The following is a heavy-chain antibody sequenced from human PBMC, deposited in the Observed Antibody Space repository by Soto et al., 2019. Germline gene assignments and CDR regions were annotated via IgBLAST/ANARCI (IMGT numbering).Heavy chain of an antibody. J-gene: IGHJ6*02. D-gene: IGHD2-2*01. CDR1: GFTFSSHG. CDR3: AKARRHCSSTSCYQPLDNYYYYYGMDV. Sequence: EVQLLESGGGLTQPGGSLRLSCAASGFTFSSHGMSWVRQAPGKGLEWVSAISGSGANVYYADSAKGRFTISRDNSRNTLYLQMNSLRAEDTAVYFCAKARRHCSSTSCYQPLDNYYYYYGMDVWGQGTTVTVSS. CDR2: ISGSGANV. V-gene: IGHV3-23*01.